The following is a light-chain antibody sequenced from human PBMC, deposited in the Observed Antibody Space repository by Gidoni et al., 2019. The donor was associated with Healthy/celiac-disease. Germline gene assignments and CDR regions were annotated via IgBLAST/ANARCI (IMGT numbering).Light chain of an antibody. CDR2: GAS. V-gene: IGKV3-20*01. J-gene: IGKJ5*01. CDR1: QSISSSY. CDR3: QQYGSSVT. Sequence: EIVLTQSPGTLSLSPGERATLSCRASQSISSSYLAWYQQKPGDAHRLLIYGASSRATGIPDRFSGSGSGTYFTLTISRLEPEDFAVYYCQQYGSSVTFGQGTRLEIK.